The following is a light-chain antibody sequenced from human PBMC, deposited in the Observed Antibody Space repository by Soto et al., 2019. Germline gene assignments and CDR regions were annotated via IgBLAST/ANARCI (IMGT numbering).Light chain of an antibody. Sequence: EIVMTQSPATLSVSPGERATLSCRASQSVSSNLACYQEKPGQAPRLLIYGAFTRATGIPARFSGSGSGTEFTLTISSLQSEDFAVYYCQQYNNWPRTFGQGPKVEIK. CDR1: QSVSSN. V-gene: IGKV3-15*01. CDR2: GAF. CDR3: QQYNNWPRT. J-gene: IGKJ1*01.